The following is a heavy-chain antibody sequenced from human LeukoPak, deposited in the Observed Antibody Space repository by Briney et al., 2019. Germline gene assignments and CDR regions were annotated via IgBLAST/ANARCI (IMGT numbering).Heavy chain of an antibody. D-gene: IGHD3-16*02. J-gene: IGHJ4*01. CDR1: GASISNFY. Sequence: PSETLSLTCTVSGASISNFYWSWIRQAPGQGLEWIGYMLYSGSTNQKPSLRSRVTISVDTAKNQVSLKLSSVTAADTAVYYCARSDIWGSYRFLDYWGQGILVTVSS. V-gene: IGHV4-59*08. CDR3: ARSDIWGSYRFLDY. CDR2: MLYSGST.